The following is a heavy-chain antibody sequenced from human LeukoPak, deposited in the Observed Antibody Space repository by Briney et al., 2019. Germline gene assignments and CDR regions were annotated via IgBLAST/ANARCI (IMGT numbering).Heavy chain of an antibody. CDR1: GYTFTSYY. J-gene: IGHJ5*02. Sequence: ASVKVSCKASGYTFTSYYMHWVRQAPGQGLEWMGIINPSGGSTSYAQKFQGRVTMTRDTSTSTVYMELSSLRSEDTAVYYCARERLAVAGANWFDPWGQGTLVTVSS. CDR2: INPSGGST. V-gene: IGHV1-46*01. CDR3: ARERLAVAGANWFDP. D-gene: IGHD6-19*01.